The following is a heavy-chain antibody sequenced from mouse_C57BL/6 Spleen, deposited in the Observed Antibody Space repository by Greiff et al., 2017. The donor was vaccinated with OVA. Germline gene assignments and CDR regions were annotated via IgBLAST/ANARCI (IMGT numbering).Heavy chain of an antibody. Sequence: VKLMESGAELVRPGASVTLSCKASGYTFTDYDMHWVKQTPVHGLEWIGAIDPETGGTAYNQKFKGKAILTADKSYSTAYMELRSLTSEDSAVYYCTRAREDDYWGQGTTLTVSS. CDR3: TRAREDDY. CDR1: GYTFTDYD. V-gene: IGHV1-15*01. CDR2: IDPETGGT. J-gene: IGHJ2*01. D-gene: IGHD3-3*01.